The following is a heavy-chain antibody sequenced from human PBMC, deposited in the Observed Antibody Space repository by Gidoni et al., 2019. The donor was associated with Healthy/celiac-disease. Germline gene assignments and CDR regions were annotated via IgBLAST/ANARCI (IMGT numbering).Heavy chain of an antibody. J-gene: IGHJ6*02. CDR1: GFTFSSYS. D-gene: IGHD3-22*01. Sequence: EVQLVESGGGLVKPGGSLILSCAASGFTFSSYSMNWVRQSPGKGLEWVSSISSSSSYIYYADSVKGRFTIDRDNAKNSLYLQMNSLRAEDTAVYYCARDGYYDSSGYYRGVNYYYYGMDVWGQGTTVTVSS. CDR2: ISSSSSYI. V-gene: IGHV3-21*01. CDR3: ARDGYYDSSGYYRGVNYYYYGMDV.